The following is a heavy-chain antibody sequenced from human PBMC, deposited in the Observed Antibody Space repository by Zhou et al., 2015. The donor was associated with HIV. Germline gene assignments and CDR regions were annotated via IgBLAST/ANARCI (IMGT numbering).Heavy chain of an antibody. J-gene: IGHJ4*02. CDR2: IIPILGIA. V-gene: IGHV1-69*08. CDR1: GGTFSSYT. Sequence: QVQLVQSGAEVKKPGSSVKVSCKASGGTFSSYTISWVRQAPGQGLEWMGRIIPILGIANYAQKFQGRVTITADKSTSTAYMELSSLRSEDTAVYYCAREMGTTLNYNTRYYFDYWGQGTLVTVSS. CDR3: AREMGTTLNYNTRYYFDY. D-gene: IGHD1-7*01.